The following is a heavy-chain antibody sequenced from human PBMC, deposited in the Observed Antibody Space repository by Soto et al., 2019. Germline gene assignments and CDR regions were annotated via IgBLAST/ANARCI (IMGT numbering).Heavy chain of an antibody. CDR1: GFTFSIYS. V-gene: IGHV3-64*01. CDR3: ARGAGYYFDY. Sequence: GGSLRLSCAASGFTFSIYSMNWVRQAPGKGLEYVSAISSNGGSTYYANSVKGRFTISRDNSKNTLYLQMGSLRAEDMAVYYCARGAGYYFDYWGQGTLVTVAS. J-gene: IGHJ4*02. CDR2: ISSNGGST.